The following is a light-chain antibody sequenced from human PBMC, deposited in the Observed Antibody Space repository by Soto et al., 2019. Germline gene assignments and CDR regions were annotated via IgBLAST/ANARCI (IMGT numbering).Light chain of an antibody. Sequence: DIQMTQSPSSLSASVGDRVTITCRASQSIRSYLNWYQQKPGKAPKLLIYAASTLQSGVPSRFSGSGSGTEFTLTISSLQAEDFATYFCQESYTSPAVSFGGGTKVDIK. J-gene: IGKJ4*01. CDR1: QSIRSY. CDR3: QESYTSPAVS. V-gene: IGKV1-39*01. CDR2: AAS.